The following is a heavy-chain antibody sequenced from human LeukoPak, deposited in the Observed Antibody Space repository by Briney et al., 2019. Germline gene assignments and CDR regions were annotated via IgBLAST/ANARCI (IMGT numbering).Heavy chain of an antibody. CDR3: ARDPTYYDFWSGYYRPTYYFDY. CDR1: GGSISSGGYY. J-gene: IGHJ4*02. Sequence: PSETLSLTCTVSGGSISSGGYYWSWIRQHPGKGLEWIGYIYYSGSTYYNPSLKSRVTISVDTSKNQFSLKLSSVTAADTAVYYCARDPTYYDFWSGYYRPTYYFDYWGQGTLVTVSS. D-gene: IGHD3-3*01. CDR2: IYYSGST. V-gene: IGHV4-31*03.